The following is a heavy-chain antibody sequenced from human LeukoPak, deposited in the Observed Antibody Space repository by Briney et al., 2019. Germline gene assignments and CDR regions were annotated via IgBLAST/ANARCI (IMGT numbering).Heavy chain of an antibody. V-gene: IGHV3-9*01. Sequence: GRSLRLSCAASGITFDDYAMHWVRQAPGKGLEWVSGISWNSGSIGYADSVKGRFTISRDNAKNSLYLQMNSLRAEDTALYYCAKGGYSSGYSGYYFDYWGQGTLVTVSS. CDR1: GITFDDYA. J-gene: IGHJ4*02. CDR2: ISWNSGSI. D-gene: IGHD3-22*01. CDR3: AKGGYSSGYSGYYFDY.